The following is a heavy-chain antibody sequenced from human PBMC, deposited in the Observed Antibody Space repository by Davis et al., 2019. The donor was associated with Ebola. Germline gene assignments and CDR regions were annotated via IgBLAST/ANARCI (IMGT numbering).Heavy chain of an antibody. D-gene: IGHD6-13*01. Sequence: PGGSLRLSCAASGFTFDDYAMHWVRQAPGKGLEWVSGISWNSGSKVYADSVKGRFTISRDNAKNSLYLQMNSLRAEDTALYYCAKDAYSSSWYSDYWGQGTLVTVSS. CDR2: ISWNSGSK. CDR1: GFTFDDYA. V-gene: IGHV3-9*01. J-gene: IGHJ4*02. CDR3: AKDAYSSSWYSDY.